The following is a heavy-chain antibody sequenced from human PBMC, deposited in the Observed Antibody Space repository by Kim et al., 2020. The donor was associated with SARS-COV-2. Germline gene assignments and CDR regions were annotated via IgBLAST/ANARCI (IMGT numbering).Heavy chain of an antibody. Sequence: NKYYGDSVKGRFTISRDNSNNTLFLHMHSLTAEDTAVYYCVRDLRSFYFDFWGQGTPVTVSS. J-gene: IGHJ4*02. CDR3: VRDLRSFYFDF. V-gene: IGHV3-33*01. CDR2: NK.